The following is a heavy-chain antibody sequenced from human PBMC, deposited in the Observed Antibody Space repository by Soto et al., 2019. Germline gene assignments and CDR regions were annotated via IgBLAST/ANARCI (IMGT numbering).Heavy chain of an antibody. Sequence: VQLVESGGGVVQPGRSLRLSCAASGFTFSSYAMHWVRQAPGKGLEWAAVISYHGSNQYYADSVKGRFTISRDSSKNTLYLQMNSLRVEDTAVYYCARSDGYNYYSAFDMWGQGTMVTVSS. D-gene: IGHD5-12*01. V-gene: IGHV3-30-3*01. CDR1: GFTFSSYA. J-gene: IGHJ3*02. CDR3: ARSDGYNYYSAFDM. CDR2: ISYHGSNQ.